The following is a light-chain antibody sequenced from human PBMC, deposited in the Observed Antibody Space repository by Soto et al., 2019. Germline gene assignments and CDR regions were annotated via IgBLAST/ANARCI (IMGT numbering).Light chain of an antibody. CDR2: AAS. V-gene: IGKV1-8*01. CDR1: QGISSY. CDR3: QQYYSYPIT. Sequence: AIRMTQSPSSFSASTGDRVTITCRASQGISSYLSWYQQKPGKAPKLLIYAASTLQSGVPSRFSGSGSGTDFTLTISCLQSEYFATYYCQQYYSYPITSGQGTRLKIK. J-gene: IGKJ5*01.